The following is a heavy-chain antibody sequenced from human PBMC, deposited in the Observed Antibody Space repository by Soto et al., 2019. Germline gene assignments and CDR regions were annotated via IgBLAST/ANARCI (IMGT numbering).Heavy chain of an antibody. V-gene: IGHV4-30-2*01. CDR2: IYHRGRT. J-gene: IGHJ3*02. CDR1: GGSINSGDYS. Sequence: QLQLQESGPGLVKPSQTLSLTCAVSGGSINSGDYSWSWIRQPPGKGLEWIGYIYHRGRTNYNPSLKGRVTISVDRSKTQLSRKMTSVTAADTAVYYCARDSGKSIDDAIDIGAQGTRVTVSS. D-gene: IGHD1-26*01. CDR3: ARDSGKSIDDAIDI.